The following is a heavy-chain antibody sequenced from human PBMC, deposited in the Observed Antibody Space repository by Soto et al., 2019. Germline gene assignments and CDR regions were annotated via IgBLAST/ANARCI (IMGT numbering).Heavy chain of an antibody. CDR1: GDTFANFA. CDR2: IIPKCGTG. Sequence: QVQLVQSGTEVKVPGSSVKVSCQASGDTFANFAITWVRQAPGQGLEWVGGIIPKCGTGDYAQSFQCRVTVTADESAGTYYMELYRLRSDDPAISYSARMDPPLFEGGEWFDPWGQGTLVTVSA. V-gene: IGHV1-69*01. D-gene: IGHD3-16*01. J-gene: IGHJ5*02. CDR3: ARMDPPLFEGGEWFDP.